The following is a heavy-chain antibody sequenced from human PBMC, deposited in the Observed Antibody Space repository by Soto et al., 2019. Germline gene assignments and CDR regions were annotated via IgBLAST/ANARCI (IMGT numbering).Heavy chain of an antibody. J-gene: IGHJ5*02. CDR1: GGSFSGYY. Sequence: QVQLQQWGAGLLKPSETLSLTCAVYGGSFSGYYWSWIRQSPRRGLEWLGEINYSGSANYSPSLRCRGTMTGYSSKKWFSLQVTSVPALDSAVYFWSPTQRVKYKPDYGRVKTGWHGTWGQVTQVTLSS. D-gene: IGHD3-16*01. CDR2: INYSGSA. V-gene: IGHV4-34*02. CDR3: SPTQRVKYKPDYGRVKTGWHGT.